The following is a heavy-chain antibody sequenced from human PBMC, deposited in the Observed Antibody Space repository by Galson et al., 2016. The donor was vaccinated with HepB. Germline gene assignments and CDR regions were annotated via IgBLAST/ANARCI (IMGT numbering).Heavy chain of an antibody. J-gene: IGHJ5*02. D-gene: IGHD3-3*01. V-gene: IGHV3-23*01. CDR2: IGGSGTYT. Sequence: SLRLSCAASGFAFSGFAMSWVRQAPGKGLEWVSSIGGSGTYTYYADSVKGRFTISRDYSQNTLFLHMNSLRAEDTAVYYCAKERFWSGYTYFDPWGQGTLVTVSS. CDR1: GFAFSGFA. CDR3: AKERFWSGYTYFDP.